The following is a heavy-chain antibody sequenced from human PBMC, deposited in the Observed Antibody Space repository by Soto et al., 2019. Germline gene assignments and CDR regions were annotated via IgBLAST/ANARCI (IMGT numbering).Heavy chain of an antibody. V-gene: IGHV4-34*01. CDR1: GGPFSGYY. CDR2: IHQTGDT. J-gene: IGHJ4*02. CDR3: ARALLINRGSYYDY. Sequence: LSLTCAVYGGPFSGYYWSWIRQPPGKGLERIGEIHQTGDTNYNPSLKNRVTLSVDTSKNQFSLNLHSVTAADTAVYYCARALLINRGSYYDYWSQGTLVTVSS. D-gene: IGHD1-26*01.